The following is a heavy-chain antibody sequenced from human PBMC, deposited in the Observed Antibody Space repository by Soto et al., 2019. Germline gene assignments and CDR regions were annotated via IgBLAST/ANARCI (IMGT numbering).Heavy chain of an antibody. V-gene: IGHV1-69*01. Sequence: QVQLVQSGAEVKKPGSSVKVSCKASGGTFSSYAISWVRQAPGQGLEWMGGIIPIFGTANYAQKFQGRVTITADESTSTAYMEMSSLRSEDTAVYYCAREGLVSNMITFAGVHDAFDIWRQGTMITVSS. CDR1: GGTFSSYA. D-gene: IGHD3-16*01. CDR3: AREGLVSNMITFAGVHDAFDI. J-gene: IGHJ3*02. CDR2: IIPIFGTA.